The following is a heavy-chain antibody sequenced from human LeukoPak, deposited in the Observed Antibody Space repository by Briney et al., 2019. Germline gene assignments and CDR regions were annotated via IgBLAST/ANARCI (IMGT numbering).Heavy chain of an antibody. CDR3: GRGLCSSTSCYQGPFDY. V-gene: IGHV3-15*01. CDR1: GFIFSSAW. D-gene: IGHD2-2*01. Sequence: GGSLRLSCAASGFIFSSAWMTWVRQAPGKGLEWVGHIKNKTNGGTTDYAAPVKGRFIISRDDSKNTLYLQMNSLRTEDTAVYYCGRGLCSSTSCYQGPFDYWGQGMLVTVSS. J-gene: IGHJ4*02. CDR2: IKNKTNGGTT.